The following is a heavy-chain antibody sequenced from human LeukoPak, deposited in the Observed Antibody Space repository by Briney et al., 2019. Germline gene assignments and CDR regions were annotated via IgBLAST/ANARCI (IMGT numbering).Heavy chain of an antibody. V-gene: IGHV3-53*01. J-gene: IGHJ4*02. D-gene: IGHD6-13*01. Sequence: GGSLRLSCAASGFTVSSNYMSWVRQAPGKGLEWVSVIYSGGSTYYADSVRGRFTISRDNSKNTLYLQMNSLRAEDTAVYYCAREGPSSSWYFDYWGQGTLVTVSS. CDR3: AREGPSSSWYFDY. CDR2: IYSGGST. CDR1: GFTVSSNY.